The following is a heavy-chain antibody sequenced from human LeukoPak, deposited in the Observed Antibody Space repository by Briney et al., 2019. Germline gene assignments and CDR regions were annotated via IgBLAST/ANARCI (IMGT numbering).Heavy chain of an antibody. V-gene: IGHV1-2*02. J-gene: IGHJ4*02. CDR3: ARDGYQPRPYDY. Sequence: ASVKVSCKASGYTFTGYYMHWVRQAPGQGLEWMGWINPNSGGTKYAQKFQGRVTMTRDTSISTAYMELSRLRSDDTAVYYCARDGYQPRPYDYWGQGTLVTVSS. D-gene: IGHD2-2*01. CDR1: GYTFTGYY. CDR2: INPNSGGT.